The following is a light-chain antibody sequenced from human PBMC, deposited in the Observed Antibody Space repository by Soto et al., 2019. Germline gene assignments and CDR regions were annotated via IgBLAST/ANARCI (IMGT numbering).Light chain of an antibody. J-gene: IGKJ5*01. CDR2: DVS. Sequence: AIQVTQSPSSLSASVGDRVTITCRASQDIRGALAWYQQKPGKAPKLLIYDVSTVQSGVPSRFSGRGSGTEFTLTITSLQPEDFATYYCQQFNIYPITFGQGTGLEIK. V-gene: IGKV1-13*02. CDR3: QQFNIYPIT. CDR1: QDIRGA.